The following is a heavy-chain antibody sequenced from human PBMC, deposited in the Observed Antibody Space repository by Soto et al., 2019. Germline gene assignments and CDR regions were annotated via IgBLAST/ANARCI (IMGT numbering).Heavy chain of an antibody. CDR1: GGTFSTYA. J-gene: IGHJ5*02. V-gene: IGHV1-69*01. Sequence: QVQLVQSGAEVKRPGSSVKVSCKASGGTFSTYAINWVRQAPGQGLEWMGGLIPIFGTANYAQQFQGRVSITADEETSTAYMELSSLGSEDTAVYYCATRGPGDGATGLGWSAPWGRGTLVAVS. D-gene: IGHD4-17*01. CDR2: LIPIFGTA. CDR3: ATRGPGDGATGLGWSAP.